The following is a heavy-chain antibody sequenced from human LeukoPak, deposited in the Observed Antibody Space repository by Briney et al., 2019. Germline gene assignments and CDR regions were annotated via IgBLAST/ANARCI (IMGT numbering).Heavy chain of an antibody. CDR1: GYTFTGYY. CDR2: INPNSGGT. D-gene: IGHD4-11*01. Sequence: SVKVSCKASGYTFTGYYMHWVRQAPGQGLEWMARINPNSGGTNYAQKFQGRLTVTRDKSISTAYMELSRLRSDYTAVYYCGRSLGLVYSNYLGFDYWGQGTPVTVSS. CDR3: GRSLGLVYSNYLGFDY. J-gene: IGHJ4*02. V-gene: IGHV1-2*06.